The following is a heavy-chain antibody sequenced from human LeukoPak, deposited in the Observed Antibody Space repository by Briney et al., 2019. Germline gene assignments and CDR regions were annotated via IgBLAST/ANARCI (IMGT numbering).Heavy chain of an antibody. CDR3: ARDVVVVAATPYFDC. CDR1: GFTFSSYS. V-gene: IGHV3-21*01. J-gene: IGHJ4*02. Sequence: ASVKVSCAASGFTFSSYSMNWVRQAPGKGLEWVSSISSSSRYIYYADSVKGRFTISRDNAKNSLYLQMNSLRVEDTAVYYCARDVVVVAATPYFDCWGQGTLVTVSS. CDR2: ISSSSRYI. D-gene: IGHD2-15*01.